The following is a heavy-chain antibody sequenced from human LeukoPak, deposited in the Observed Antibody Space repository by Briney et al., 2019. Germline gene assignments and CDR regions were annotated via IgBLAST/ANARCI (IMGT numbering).Heavy chain of an antibody. D-gene: IGHD3-9*01. V-gene: IGHV4-61*08. CDR2: IYYSGST. CDR3: ARDQTYYDILTGFDYYGMDV. Sequence: SETLSLTCTVSGGSISSGGYHWSWIRQHPGKGLEWIGYIYYSGSTYYNPSLKSRVTISVDTSKNQFSLKLSSVTAADTAVYYCARDQTYYDILTGFDYYGMDVWGQGTTVTVSS. J-gene: IGHJ6*02. CDR1: GGSISSGGYH.